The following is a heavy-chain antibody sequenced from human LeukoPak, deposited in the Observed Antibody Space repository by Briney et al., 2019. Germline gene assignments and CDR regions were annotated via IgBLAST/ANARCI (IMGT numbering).Heavy chain of an antibody. Sequence: GGSLRLSCKVSGLTFSNVWMHWVRQAPGQGLVWVSRINTAGSTVYADPVKGRFTISRDNATNMVYLQMNSLRTEDTAVYYCASFRDTDNWGRGTMVTVSS. D-gene: IGHD2-21*01. J-gene: IGHJ3*01. CDR2: INTAGST. CDR3: ASFRDTDN. V-gene: IGHV3-74*01. CDR1: GLTFSNVW.